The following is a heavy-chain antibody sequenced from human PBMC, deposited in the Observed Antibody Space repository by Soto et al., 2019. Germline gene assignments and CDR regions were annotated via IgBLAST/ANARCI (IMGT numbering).Heavy chain of an antibody. CDR2: IDYSSDTI. V-gene: IGHV3-48*02. Sequence: GGSLRLSCEDTGFTFRAYSMNRVRQAPGQGLEWIAYIDYSSDTIFYADSVKGRFTISRDNAQNSLYLQMDSLRDEDTDAYYCARIYYDYVWGQGTTVTVSS. CDR1: GFTFRAYS. CDR3: ARIYYDYV. J-gene: IGHJ6*02. D-gene: IGHD3-3*01.